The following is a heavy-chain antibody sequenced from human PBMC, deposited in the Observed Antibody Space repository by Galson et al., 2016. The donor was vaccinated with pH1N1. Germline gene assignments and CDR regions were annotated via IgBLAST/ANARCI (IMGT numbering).Heavy chain of an antibody. CDR1: GGSISSGGYY. J-gene: IGHJ4*02. V-gene: IGHV4-31*03. CDR2: IFYSGST. Sequence: LSLTCTVSGGSISSGGYYWSWIRQHPGKGLEWIGYIFYSGSTYYNPSLKSRVTISVDTSKNQLSLKLGSVTAADTAVYYCARGVSVAGTPRLDYWGQGTLVTVSS. D-gene: IGHD6-19*01. CDR3: ARGVSVAGTPRLDY.